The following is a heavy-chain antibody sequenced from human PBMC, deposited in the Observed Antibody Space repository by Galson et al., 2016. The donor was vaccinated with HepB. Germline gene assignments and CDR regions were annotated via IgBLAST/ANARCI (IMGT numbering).Heavy chain of an antibody. J-gene: IGHJ4*02. D-gene: IGHD1-26*01. V-gene: IGHV3-48*01. Sequence: SLRLSCAVSGFSFSSYSMNWVRQAPGKGLEWVSYISRTSQTIYYADSVKGRFTISRDNAKYSLYPQMDSLRGEDTALYYFALINGGSYFALDYWRQGTLVTVSS. CDR1: GFSFSSYS. CDR2: ISRTSQTI. CDR3: ALINGGSYFALDY.